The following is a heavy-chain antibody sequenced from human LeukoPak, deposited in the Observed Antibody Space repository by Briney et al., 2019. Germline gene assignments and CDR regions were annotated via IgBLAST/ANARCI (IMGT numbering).Heavy chain of an antibody. D-gene: IGHD3-22*01. V-gene: IGHV1-18*03. CDR3: ARDYYDSSGYYVVGDY. Sequence: ASVKVSCKASGYTFTIYGINWVRQAPGQGLEWMGWITTSNGNTDYAQKFQGRVTMTTDTSTNTAYMELSSLRSDDMAIYYCARDYYDSSGYYVVGDYWGQGILVTVSS. CDR2: ITTSNGNT. J-gene: IGHJ4*02. CDR1: GYTFTIYG.